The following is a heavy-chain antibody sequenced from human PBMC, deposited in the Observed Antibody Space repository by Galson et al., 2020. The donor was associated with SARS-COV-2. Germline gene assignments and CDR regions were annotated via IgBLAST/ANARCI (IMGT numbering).Heavy chain of an antibody. CDR3: ARDDPGSPPNYYGMDV. Sequence: SETLSLTCTVSGGSISSSSYYWGWIRQPPGKGLEWIGSIYYSGSTYYNPSLKSRVTISVDTSKNQFSLKLSSVTAADTAVYYCARDDPGSPPNYYGMDVWGQGTTVTVSS. V-gene: IGHV4-39*07. CDR2: IYYSGST. CDR1: GGSISSSSYY. D-gene: IGHD3-10*01. J-gene: IGHJ6*02.